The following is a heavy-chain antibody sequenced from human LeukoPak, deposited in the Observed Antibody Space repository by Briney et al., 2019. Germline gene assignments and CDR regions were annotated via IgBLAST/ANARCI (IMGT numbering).Heavy chain of an antibody. CDR1: GGSISSRGDD. J-gene: IGHJ4*02. Sequence: SETLSLTCTVSGGSISSRGDDWGWIRQPPGKGLEWIGSIFYSGSTYYNPSLKSRVTISVDTSKNQFSLKLSSVTAADTAVYYCARHTGRVTTGFDYWGQGTLVTVSS. CDR2: IFYSGST. CDR3: ARHTGRVTTGFDY. D-gene: IGHD4-11*01. V-gene: IGHV4-39*01.